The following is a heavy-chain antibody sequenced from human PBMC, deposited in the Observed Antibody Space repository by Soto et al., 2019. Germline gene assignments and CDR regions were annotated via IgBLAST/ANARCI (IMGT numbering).Heavy chain of an antibody. D-gene: IGHD7-27*01. CDR1: GGSINNHY. J-gene: IGHJ4*02. CDR2: IYYTGST. CDR3: ARANWYSEY. Sequence: QVHLQESGPGLVKPSETLSLTCTVYGGSINNHYWSWIRQPPGKGLEWIGYIYYTGSTNYNPSLKSRVTMSVDTSKNQCSLNLTSLTAADTAIYYCARANWYSEYWGQGTLVTVSS. V-gene: IGHV4-59*11.